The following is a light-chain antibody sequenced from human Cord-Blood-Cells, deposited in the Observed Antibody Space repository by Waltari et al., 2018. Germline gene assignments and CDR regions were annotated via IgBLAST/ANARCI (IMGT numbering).Light chain of an antibody. CDR3: SSYTSSSTLV. V-gene: IGLV2-14*01. CDR1: SSDVGGYNY. J-gene: IGLJ3*02. CDR2: DVS. Sequence: QSALTQPASVSGSPGQSITISCTGTSSDVGGYNYVAWYQQHPGKAPNLMIYDVSNRPSGVSKRFSGSKSGNTVSLTISGLQAEDEADYDCSSYTSSSTLVFGGGTKLTVL.